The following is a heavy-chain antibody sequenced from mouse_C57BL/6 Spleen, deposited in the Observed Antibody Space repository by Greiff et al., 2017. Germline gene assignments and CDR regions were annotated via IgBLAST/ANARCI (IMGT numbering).Heavy chain of an antibody. J-gene: IGHJ3*01. CDR3: ARIYYDYDGFAY. CDR1: GYAFSSYW. V-gene: IGHV1-80*01. CDR2: IYPGDGDT. D-gene: IGHD2-4*01. Sequence: QVQLKQSGAELVKPGASVKISCKASGYAFSSYWMNWVKQRPGKGLEWIGQIYPGDGDTNYNGKFKGKATLTADKSSSTAYMQLSSLTSEDSAVYFCARIYYDYDGFAYWGQGTLGTVSA.